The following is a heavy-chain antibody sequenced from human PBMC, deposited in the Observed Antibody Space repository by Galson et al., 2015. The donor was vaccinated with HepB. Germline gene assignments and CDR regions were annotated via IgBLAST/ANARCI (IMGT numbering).Heavy chain of an antibody. D-gene: IGHD6-19*01. CDR2: ISYDGSNK. V-gene: IGHV3-30*18. CDR3: AKDPDVYSALAGTMAGFDY. J-gene: IGHJ4*02. Sequence: SLRLSCADSGFTFSNYGMHWVRQDPGKGLEWVAIISYDGSNKYYADSVKGRFTISRDNSKNTLYLQMNSRRAEDTAMYYCAKDPDVYSALAGTMAGFDYLGQGTLFTVSS. CDR1: GFTFSNYG.